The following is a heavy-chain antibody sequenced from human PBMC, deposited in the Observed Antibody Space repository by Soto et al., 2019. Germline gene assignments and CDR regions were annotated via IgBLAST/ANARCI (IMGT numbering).Heavy chain of an antibody. J-gene: IGHJ4*02. CDR1: GGSFTSNNW. D-gene: IGHD1-7*01. CDR3: ASRDPGTSVDY. V-gene: IGHV4-4*02. Sequence: SETLSLTCAVSGGSFTSNNWWTWVRQPPGQGLEWIGEIYRTGSTNYNPSLKSRVTISLDKSENQLSLKVTSLTAADTAVYYCASRDPGTSVDYWGQGTLVTVSS. CDR2: IYRTGST.